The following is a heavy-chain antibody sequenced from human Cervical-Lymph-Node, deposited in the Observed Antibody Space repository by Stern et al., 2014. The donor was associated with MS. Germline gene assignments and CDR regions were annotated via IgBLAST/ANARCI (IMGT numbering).Heavy chain of an antibody. V-gene: IGHV3-33*01. J-gene: IGHJ4*02. CDR3: ASAYSSSHYYFDY. D-gene: IGHD6-13*01. CDR1: GFSFSRYA. CDR2: IWYDGSNP. Sequence: VQLVQSGGGVVQPGRSLRLSCAASGFSFSRYAMHWVRQAPGKGLEWVALIWYDGSNPYYADSVTDRFTISRDNFKNTLYLQMNSLRAEDTAVYYCASAYSSSHYYFDYWGQGTLVTVSS.